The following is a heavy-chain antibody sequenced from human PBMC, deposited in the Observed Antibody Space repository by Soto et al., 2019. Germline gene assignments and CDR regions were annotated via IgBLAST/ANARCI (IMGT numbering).Heavy chain of an antibody. J-gene: IGHJ4*02. Sequence: QVQLVQSGAEVKKPGASVKVSCKASGYTFTSYAMHWVRQAPGQRLEWMGWINTGNGNTKYSQKFQGRVTITRDTSASTAYMELSSLRSEDTAVYYCARNPISTVNFDYWGQGTLVTVSS. D-gene: IGHD4-17*01. CDR3: ARNPISTVNFDY. V-gene: IGHV1-3*04. CDR2: INTGNGNT. CDR1: GYTFTSYA.